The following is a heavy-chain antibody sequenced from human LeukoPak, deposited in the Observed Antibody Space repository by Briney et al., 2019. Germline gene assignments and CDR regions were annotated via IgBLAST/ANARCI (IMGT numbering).Heavy chain of an antibody. CDR2: IYYSGST. Sequence: SETLSLTCTVSGGSISSSSYYWGWIRQPPGKGLEWIGSIYYSGSTYYNPSLKSRVTISVDTSKNQFSLKLSSVTAADTAVYYCATLGFSSGYYYYFDHWGQGTLVIVSS. D-gene: IGHD3-22*01. CDR3: ATLGFSSGYYYYFDH. V-gene: IGHV4-39*07. J-gene: IGHJ4*02. CDR1: GGSISSSSYY.